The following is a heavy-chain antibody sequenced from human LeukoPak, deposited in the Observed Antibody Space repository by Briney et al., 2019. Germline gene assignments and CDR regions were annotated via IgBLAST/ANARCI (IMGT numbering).Heavy chain of an antibody. CDR3: ARGRLKAYYFDY. CDR1: GGSVSSGSYY. D-gene: IGHD3-16*01. V-gene: IGHV4-61*01. J-gene: IGHJ4*02. Sequence: PSETLSLTCTVSGGSVSSGSYYWSWIRQPPGKGLEWIGYIYYSGSTNYNPSLKSRVTISVDTSKNQFSLKLSSATAADTAVYYCARGRLKAYYFDYWGQGTLVTVSS. CDR2: IYYSGST.